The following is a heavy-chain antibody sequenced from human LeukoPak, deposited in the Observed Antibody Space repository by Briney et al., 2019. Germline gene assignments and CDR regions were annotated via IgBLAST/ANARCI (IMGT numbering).Heavy chain of an antibody. D-gene: IGHD3-10*01. J-gene: IGHJ1*01. CDR3: ATRISKYYYGSGSYYKDEYFQH. V-gene: IGHV1-69*13. CDR2: IIPIFGTA. Sequence: ASVKVSCKASGGTFSSYAISWVRQAPGQGLEWMGGIIPIFGTANYAQKFQGRVTITADESTSTAYMELSSLRSGDTAVYYCATRISKYYYGSGSYYKDEYFQHWGQGTLVTVSS. CDR1: GGTFSSYA.